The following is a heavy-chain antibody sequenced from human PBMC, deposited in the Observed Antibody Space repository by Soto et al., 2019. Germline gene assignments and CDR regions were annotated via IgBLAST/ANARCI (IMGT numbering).Heavy chain of an antibody. V-gene: IGHV1-69*13. J-gene: IGHJ6*02. Sequence: GASVKVSCKASGGTFSSYAISWVRQAPGQGLEWMGGIIPIFGTANYAQKFQGRVTITADESTSTAYMELSSLRSEDTAVYYCARDGEEQLAGNYYYGMDVWGQGTTVTVSS. D-gene: IGHD6-13*01. CDR2: IIPIFGTA. CDR3: ARDGEEQLAGNYYYGMDV. CDR1: GGTFSSYA.